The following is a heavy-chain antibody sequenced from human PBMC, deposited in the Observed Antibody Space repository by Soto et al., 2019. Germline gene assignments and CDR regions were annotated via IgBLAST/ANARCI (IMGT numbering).Heavy chain of an antibody. V-gene: IGHV3-30-3*01. CDR1: GFTFSSYA. J-gene: IGHJ4*02. CDR2: ISYDGSNK. Sequence: ESGGGVVQPGRSLRLSCAASGFTFSSYAMHWVRQAPGKGLEWVAVISYDGSNKYYADSVKGRFTISRDNSKNTLYLQMNSLRAEDTAVYYCARGSYYYGSGSVFDYWGQGTLVTVSS. CDR3: ARGSYYYGSGSVFDY. D-gene: IGHD3-10*01.